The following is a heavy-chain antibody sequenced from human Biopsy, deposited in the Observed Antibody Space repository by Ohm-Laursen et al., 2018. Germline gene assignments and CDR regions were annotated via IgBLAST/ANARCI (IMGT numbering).Heavy chain of an antibody. CDR2: IKEDATLK. CDR1: GYTFSRYW. V-gene: IGHV3-7*01. D-gene: IGHD3-10*01. J-gene: IGHJ3*02. CDR3: STFHRGVDVFDI. Sequence: SLRLFCAASGYTFSRYWMTWVRQPPGKGLEWVATIKEDATLKWYADSVRGRFTVSRDNSKSLLYFQMDSLRAEDTAVYYCSTFHRGVDVFDIWGQGTMVTVSS.